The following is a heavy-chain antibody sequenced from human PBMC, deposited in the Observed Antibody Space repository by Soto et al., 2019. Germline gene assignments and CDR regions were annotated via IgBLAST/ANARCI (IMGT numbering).Heavy chain of an antibody. V-gene: IGHV4-39*01. CDR1: GYSVTSDSHY. D-gene: IGHD3-3*01. CDR3: ARSSIKPQVFMYPFDS. CDR2: IYYDGNT. Sequence: SETLSLTCTVSGYSVTSDSHYGGWIRQPPGKGLESIANIYYDGNTYYNPSLKGRVTISLDTSKNQFSLRLNSVTAADTAVYYCARSSIKPQVFMYPFDSWSQGTLVS. J-gene: IGHJ4*02.